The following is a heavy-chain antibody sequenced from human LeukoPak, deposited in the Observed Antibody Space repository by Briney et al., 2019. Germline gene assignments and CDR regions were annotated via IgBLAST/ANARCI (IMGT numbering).Heavy chain of an antibody. CDR3: PRELSIPGAGHFDY. Sequence: GGSLRLSCAASGFTFSRYEMNWVRQAPGKGLEWVSYISSSGSTIYYADSVKGRFTISRDNAKNSLYLQMNSLRAEDTAVYYCPRELSIPGAGHFDYWGQGTLVTVSS. CDR1: GFTFSRYE. V-gene: IGHV3-48*03. D-gene: IGHD2-2*02. CDR2: ISSSGSTI. J-gene: IGHJ4*02.